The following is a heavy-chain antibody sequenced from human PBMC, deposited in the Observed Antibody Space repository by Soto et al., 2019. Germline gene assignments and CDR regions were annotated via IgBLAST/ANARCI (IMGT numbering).Heavy chain of an antibody. D-gene: IGHD1-26*01. CDR1: GFTFSSYA. J-gene: IGHJ5*02. Sequence: GGSLRLSCAASGFTFSSYAMSWVRQAPGKGLEWVSAISGSGGSTYYADSVKGRFTISRDNSKNTLYLQMNSLRAEDTAVYYAAKDLESCKNPPRFDHWGQGTLVTVSS. V-gene: IGHV3-23*01. CDR2: ISGSGGST. CDR3: AKDLESCKNPPRFDH.